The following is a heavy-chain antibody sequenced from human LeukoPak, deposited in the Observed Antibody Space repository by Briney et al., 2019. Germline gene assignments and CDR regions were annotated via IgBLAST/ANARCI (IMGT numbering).Heavy chain of an antibody. Sequence: PGGSLRLSCAASGFTFSSYSMNWVRQAPGKGLEWVSSISSSSSYIYYADSVKGRFTISRDNAKNSLYLQMNSLRAEDTAVYYCARDTYGGKTRTLVLGYFYYGMNVWGQGTTVTVSS. V-gene: IGHV3-21*01. J-gene: IGHJ6*02. D-gene: IGHD4-23*01. CDR3: ARDTYGGKTRTLVLGYFYYGMNV. CDR2: ISSSSSYI. CDR1: GFTFSSYS.